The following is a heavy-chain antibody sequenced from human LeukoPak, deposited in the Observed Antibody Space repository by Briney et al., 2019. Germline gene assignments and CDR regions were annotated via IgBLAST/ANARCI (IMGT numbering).Heavy chain of an antibody. Sequence: GGSLRLSCAASGFTFSSYAMSWVRQAPGKGLEWVSAISGSGGSTYYADSVKGRFTISRDNSKNTLYLQMNSLRAEDAAVYYCAKAAYYYNSSGWIYWGQGTLVTVSS. V-gene: IGHV3-23*01. CDR2: ISGSGGST. CDR1: GFTFSSYA. CDR3: AKAAYYYNSSGWIY. J-gene: IGHJ4*02. D-gene: IGHD3-22*01.